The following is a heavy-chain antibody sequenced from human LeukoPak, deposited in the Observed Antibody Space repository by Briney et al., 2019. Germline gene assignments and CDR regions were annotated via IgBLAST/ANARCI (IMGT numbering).Heavy chain of an antibody. CDR2: ISGSGGST. J-gene: IGHJ4*02. Sequence: PGGSLRHSRAASGFTFSSYAMSWVRQAPGKGLEWVSAISGSGGSTYYADSVKGRFTISRDNSKNTLYLQMNSLRAEDTAVYYCAKFWAYCSSTSCHSHFDYWGQGTLVTVSS. CDR1: GFTFSSYA. CDR3: AKFWAYCSSTSCHSHFDY. D-gene: IGHD2-2*01. V-gene: IGHV3-23*01.